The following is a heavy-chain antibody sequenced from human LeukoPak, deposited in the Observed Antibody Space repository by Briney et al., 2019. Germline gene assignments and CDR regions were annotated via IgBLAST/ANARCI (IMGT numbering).Heavy chain of an antibody. CDR1: RGSISFYY. D-gene: IGHD5-24*01. V-gene: IGHV4-59*08. CDR3: ARGARAGYNLEPFDY. Sequence: SETLSLTCTVSRGSISFYYWSWIRQPPGKGLEWIGYIYYSGSTKYNPSLKSRVTISVDTSKNQFSLKLSPVTAADTAVYYCARGARAGYNLEPFDYWGQGTLVTVSS. CDR2: IYYSGST. J-gene: IGHJ4*02.